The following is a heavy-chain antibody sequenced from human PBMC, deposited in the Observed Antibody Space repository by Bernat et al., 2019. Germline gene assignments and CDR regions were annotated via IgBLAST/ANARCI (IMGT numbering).Heavy chain of an antibody. CDR3: TTEGSGWYSP. V-gene: IGHV3-15*07. J-gene: IGHJ5*02. CDR1: GFTFSNDW. CDR2: IKSKTDGGTT. Sequence: EVQLVETGGGLVKPGGSLRLSCAASGFTFSNDWMNWVRKAPGKGREWVGRIKSKTDGGTTDYAAPVKGRFTISRDASKSTLYLQMNILKTEDTAVYYSTTEGSGWYSPWGQGTLVTVSS. D-gene: IGHD6-19*01.